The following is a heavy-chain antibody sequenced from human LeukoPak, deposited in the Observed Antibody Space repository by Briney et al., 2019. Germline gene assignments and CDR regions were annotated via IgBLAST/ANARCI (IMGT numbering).Heavy chain of an antibody. V-gene: IGHV1-69*05. CDR3: ARVGSSGYLDY. CDR2: IIPIFGTA. D-gene: IGHD3-22*01. J-gene: IGHJ4*02. Sequence: ASVKVSCKASGGTFSSYAISWVRQAPGQGLEWMGGIIPIFGTANYAQKLQGRVTMTTDTSTSTAYMELRSLRSDDTAVYYCARVGSSGYLDYWGQGTLVTVSS. CDR1: GGTFSSYA.